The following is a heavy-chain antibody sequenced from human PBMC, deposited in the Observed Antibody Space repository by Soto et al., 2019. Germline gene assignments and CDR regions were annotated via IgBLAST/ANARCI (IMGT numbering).Heavy chain of an antibody. D-gene: IGHD5-12*01. Sequence: QVQLVESGGGVVQPGRSLRLSCAASGFTFSSYGMHWVRQAPGKGLEWGAVIWYDGSNKYYADSVKGRFTISRDNSKNTLYLQMNSLRAEDTAVYYCARDEQGYSVPRPIDYWGQGTLVTVSS. CDR3: ARDEQGYSVPRPIDY. CDR1: GFTFSSYG. J-gene: IGHJ4*02. V-gene: IGHV3-33*01. CDR2: IWYDGSNK.